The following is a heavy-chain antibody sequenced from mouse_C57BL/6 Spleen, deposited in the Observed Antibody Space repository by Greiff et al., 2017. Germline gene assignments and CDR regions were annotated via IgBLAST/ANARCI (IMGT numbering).Heavy chain of an antibody. Sequence: EVQLQQSGPELVKPGASVKMSCKASGYTFTDYNMHWVKQSHGKSLEWIGYINPNNGGTSYNQKFKGKATLTVNKSSSTAYMELRSLTSEDSAVYYCARSYYGSSPYFDYRGQGTTLTVSS. CDR1: GYTFTDYN. J-gene: IGHJ2*01. CDR2: INPNNGGT. D-gene: IGHD1-1*01. CDR3: ARSYYGSSPYFDY. V-gene: IGHV1-22*01.